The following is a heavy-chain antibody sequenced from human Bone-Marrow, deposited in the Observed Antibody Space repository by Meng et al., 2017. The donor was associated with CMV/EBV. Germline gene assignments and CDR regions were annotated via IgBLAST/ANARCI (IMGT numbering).Heavy chain of an antibody. V-gene: IGHV1-69*12. CDR1: GGTFSSYA. Sequence: QVHRVHSGAEGKKPGPPVMGSYKATGGTFSSYAISLVRQAPGQGLEWMGGIIPIFGTANYAQKFQGRVTITADESTSTAYMELSSLRSEDTAVYYCAWGGRWYRFDYWGQGTLVTVSS. CDR3: AWGGRWYRFDY. D-gene: IGHD3-16*01. J-gene: IGHJ4*02. CDR2: IIPIFGTA.